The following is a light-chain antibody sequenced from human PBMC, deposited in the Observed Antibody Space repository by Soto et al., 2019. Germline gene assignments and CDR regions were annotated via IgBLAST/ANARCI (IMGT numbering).Light chain of an antibody. CDR2: KAS. CDR3: QQYNSYSPLT. CDR1: ESISRY. J-gene: IGKJ4*01. V-gene: IGKV1-5*03. Sequence: DIPITQSPSTLSASVGDRVTVSCRASESISRYLAWYQQKPGKAPNLLIYKASSLQSGVPSRFTGSGSGTEFTLTISSLQPDDFATYYCQQYNSYSPLTFGGGTKVDIK.